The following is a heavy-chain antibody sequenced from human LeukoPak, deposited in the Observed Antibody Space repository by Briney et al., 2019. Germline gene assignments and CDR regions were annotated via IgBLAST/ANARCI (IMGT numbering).Heavy chain of an antibody. CDR3: ARHPRVVGSATRQYYFDY. J-gene: IGHJ4*02. CDR1: GFTFSSYS. V-gene: IGHV3-48*04. CDR2: ISSSGSTI. D-gene: IGHD2-2*01. Sequence: GGSLRLSCAASGFTFSSYSMNWVRQAPGKGLEWVSYISSSGSTIYYADSVKGGFTISRDNAKTSLYLQMNSLRAEDTAVYYCARHPRVVGSATRQYYFDYWGQGTLVTVSS.